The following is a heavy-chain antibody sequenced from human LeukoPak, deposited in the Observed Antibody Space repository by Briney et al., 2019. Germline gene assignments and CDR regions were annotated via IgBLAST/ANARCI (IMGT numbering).Heavy chain of an antibody. D-gene: IGHD2-2*02. CDR3: AKAGCTSTSCYNNN. CDR1: GFTFSSYA. CDR2: LTGSGDAT. J-gene: IGHJ4*02. V-gene: IGHV3-23*01. Sequence: PGGSLRLSCAASGFTFSSYAMAWVRQAPGKGLEWVSVLTGSGDATYYADSVKGRFIISRDNSKNTLYLQINNLRAEDTAVYYCAKAGCTSTSCYNNNWGQGTLVTVSS.